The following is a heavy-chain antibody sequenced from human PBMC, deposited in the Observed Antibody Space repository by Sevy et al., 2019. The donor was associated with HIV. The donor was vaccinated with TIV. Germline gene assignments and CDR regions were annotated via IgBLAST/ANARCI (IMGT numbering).Heavy chain of an antibody. Sequence: ASVKVSCKVFGDSLSETSTHWVRQGPGKGLEWMGGFNVEDGEAIYAEKFQDRLTMTEDKSTDTAYMELRSLRFEDTAVYYCVVLWGLDYWGQGTLVTVSS. CDR2: FNVEDGEA. V-gene: IGHV1-24*01. D-gene: IGHD3-16*01. CDR3: VVLWGLDY. CDR1: GDSLSETS. J-gene: IGHJ4*02.